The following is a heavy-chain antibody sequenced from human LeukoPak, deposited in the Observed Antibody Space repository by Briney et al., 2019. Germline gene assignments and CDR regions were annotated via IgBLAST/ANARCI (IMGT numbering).Heavy chain of an antibody. CDR3: ARHRGPGMVRGVIPYYYYGMDV. J-gene: IGHJ6*02. V-gene: IGHV4-59*08. Sequence: TNYNPSLKSRVTISVDTSKNQFSLKLSSVTAADTAVYYCARHRGPGMVRGVIPYYYYGMDVWGQGTTVTVSS. CDR2: T. D-gene: IGHD3-10*01.